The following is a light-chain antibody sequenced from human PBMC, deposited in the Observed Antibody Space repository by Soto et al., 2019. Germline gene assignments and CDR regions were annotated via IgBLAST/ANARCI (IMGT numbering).Light chain of an antibody. J-gene: IGLJ3*02. CDR2: VNSDGSH. CDR3: QTWGTGIRV. V-gene: IGLV4-69*01. Sequence: QPVLTQSPSASASLGASVKLTCTLSSGHSRYAIAWHQQQTEKGPRYLMKVNSDGSHNKGDGIPDRFSGSSSGAERYLTISSLQSEDEADYYCQTWGTGIRVFGGGTKVTVL. CDR1: SGHSRYA.